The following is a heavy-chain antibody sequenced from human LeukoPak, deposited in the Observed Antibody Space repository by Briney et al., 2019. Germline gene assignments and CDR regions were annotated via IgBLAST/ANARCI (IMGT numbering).Heavy chain of an antibody. Sequence: SETLSLTCTVSGGSISSSSYYWGWIRQPPGKGLEWIGSIYYSGSTYYNPSLKSRVTICVDTSKNQFSLKLSSVTAADTAVYYCARRVGANDYWGQGTLVTVSS. CDR3: ARRVGANDY. CDR2: IYYSGST. J-gene: IGHJ4*02. V-gene: IGHV4-39*01. CDR1: GGSISSSSYY. D-gene: IGHD1-26*01.